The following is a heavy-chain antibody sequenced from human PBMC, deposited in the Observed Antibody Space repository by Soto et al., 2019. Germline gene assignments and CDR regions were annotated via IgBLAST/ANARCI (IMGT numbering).Heavy chain of an antibody. CDR3: AIVEILPAANSGAFDI. J-gene: IGHJ3*02. CDR1: SFSISSSNW. CDR2: IYHSGST. D-gene: IGHD2-2*01. V-gene: IGHV4-4*02. Sequence: SEALCLTCAVSSFSISSSNWWGWVRHPPGKGLEWIGEIYHSGSTNYNPSLKSRVTISVDKSKNQFSLKLSSVTAADTAVYYCAIVEILPAANSGAFDIWGQGTMDTVSS.